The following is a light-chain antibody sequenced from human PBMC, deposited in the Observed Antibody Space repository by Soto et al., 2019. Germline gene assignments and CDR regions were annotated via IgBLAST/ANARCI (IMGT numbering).Light chain of an antibody. Sequence: DIQMTKSPSLSASVGYRITITCRASQGITTYLNWYQQKPGKAPKLLIYAASTLQSGVPSRFSGSGSGTEFTLTSSSLQPEDFATYYCQQLNSYPITFGQGTRLEIK. CDR3: QQLNSYPIT. V-gene: IGKV1-9*01. J-gene: IGKJ5*01. CDR2: AAS. CDR1: QGITTY.